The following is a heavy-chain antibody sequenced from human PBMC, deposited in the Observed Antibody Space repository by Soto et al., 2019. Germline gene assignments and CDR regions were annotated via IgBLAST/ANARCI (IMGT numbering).Heavy chain of an antibody. J-gene: IGHJ4*02. Sequence: GASVKVSCKASGYTFTGYYMHWVRQAPGQGLEWMGWINPNSGGTNYAQKFQGWVTMTRDTSAGTAYMELSSLRSEDTAVYYCARGGVDYSNYNDYWGQGTLVTVSS. CDR1: GYTFTGYY. V-gene: IGHV1-2*04. CDR2: INPNSGGT. CDR3: ARGGVDYSNYNDY. D-gene: IGHD4-4*01.